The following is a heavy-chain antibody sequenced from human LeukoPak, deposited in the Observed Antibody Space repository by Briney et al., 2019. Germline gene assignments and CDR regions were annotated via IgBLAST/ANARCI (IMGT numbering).Heavy chain of an antibody. CDR2: ISGSGGST. D-gene: IGHD3-22*01. CDR1: GFTFSGYA. J-gene: IGHJ4*02. V-gene: IGHV3-23*01. Sequence: PGGSLRLSCAASGFTFSGYAMSWVRQAPGKGLEWVSAISGSGGSTYYADSVKGRFTISRDNSKNTLYLQMNSLRAEDTAVYYCAKRFYYDSSGYFFDYWGQGTLVTVSS. CDR3: AKRFYYDSSGYFFDY.